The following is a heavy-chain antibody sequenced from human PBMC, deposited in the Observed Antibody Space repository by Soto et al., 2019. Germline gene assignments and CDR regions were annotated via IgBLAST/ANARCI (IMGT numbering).Heavy chain of an antibody. CDR2: LYYSGST. CDR1: GDSISSYY. CDR3: ASVPATYHVSWFDP. Sequence: QVQLQESGPGLVQPSETLSLTCTVSGDSISSYYWSWIRQPPGKGLEWIGYLYYSGSTNYHPSLKSRVTISLDTSKNQFSLILCYVTAADTAVYYCASVPATYHVSWFDPWGQRTRVTVS. D-gene: IGHD2-2*01. V-gene: IGHV4-59*01. J-gene: IGHJ5*02.